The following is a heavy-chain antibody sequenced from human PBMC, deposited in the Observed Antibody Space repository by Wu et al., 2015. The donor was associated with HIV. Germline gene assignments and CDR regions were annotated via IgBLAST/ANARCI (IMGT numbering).Heavy chain of an antibody. V-gene: IGHV1-69*18. D-gene: IGHD6-19*01. CDR3: ATDGDYISGSVY. Sequence: QVQLVQSGAEVKKPGSSVKVSCKVSGGTFNNYGISWVRQAPGQGPEWMGRIIPMFGTANYAQKFQGRVTITADESTSTAYMELSSLRSEDAAVYYCATDGDYISGSVYWGQGTLVTVSS. CDR2: IIPMFGTA. CDR1: GGTFNNYG. J-gene: IGHJ4*02.